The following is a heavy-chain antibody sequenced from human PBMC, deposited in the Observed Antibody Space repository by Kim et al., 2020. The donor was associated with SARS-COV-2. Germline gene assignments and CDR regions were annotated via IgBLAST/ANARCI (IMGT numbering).Heavy chain of an antibody. Sequence: RFTISRDNAKNSLYLQMNSLRDEDTAVYYCARLLWFGELLTPVNYYGMDVWGQGTTVTVSS. J-gene: IGHJ6*02. CDR3: ARLLWFGELLTPVNYYGMDV. V-gene: IGHV3-48*02. D-gene: IGHD3-10*01.